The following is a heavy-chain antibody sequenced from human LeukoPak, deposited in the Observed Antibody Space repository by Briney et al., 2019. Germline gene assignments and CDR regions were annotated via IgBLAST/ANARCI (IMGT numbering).Heavy chain of an antibody. J-gene: IGHJ3*02. CDR2: MHYSGST. CDR1: GGSFSGYY. D-gene: IGHD5-18*01. V-gene: IGHV4-34*01. CDR3: ARDGLWIQNAFDI. Sequence: SETLSLTCAVYGGSFSGYYWGWIRQPPGKGLEWIGSMHYSGSTYYNPFLKSRVTISVDTSKNQFSLKLSSVTAADTAVYYCARDGLWIQNAFDIWGQGTMVTVSS.